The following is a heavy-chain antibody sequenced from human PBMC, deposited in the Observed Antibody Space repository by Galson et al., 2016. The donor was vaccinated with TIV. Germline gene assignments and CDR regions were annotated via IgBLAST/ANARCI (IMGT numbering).Heavy chain of an antibody. CDR1: GFTFSIFA. CDR2: ISGGGGST. V-gene: IGHV3-23*01. CDR3: TKVPSSGFSYYYGLDV. D-gene: IGHD3-22*01. Sequence: SLRLSCAASGFTFSIFAMTWVRQAPGMGLEWVSAISGGGGSTYYADSVKGRFTISRDNSKNTLFLQTNSLRAEDTAVYYYTKVPSSGFSYYYGLDVWGQGTTVTVSS. J-gene: IGHJ6*02.